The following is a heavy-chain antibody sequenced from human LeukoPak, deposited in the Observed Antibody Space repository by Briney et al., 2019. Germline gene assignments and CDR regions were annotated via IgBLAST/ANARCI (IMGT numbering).Heavy chain of an antibody. CDR2: LRYYGSSK. Sequence: VGSLRLSCAVSGFTLSDYGMHGVREAPGRWVWWGAFLRYYGSSKYYPDSVKRRFTISRDISKNTLFLHMDSLRADDTAVYFCARVLYDFWSPRYPLAFNSWGQGTPVIVSS. J-gene: IGHJ5*01. CDR1: GFTLSDYG. V-gene: IGHV3-30*02. CDR3: ARVLYDFWSPRYPLAFNS. D-gene: IGHD3-3*01.